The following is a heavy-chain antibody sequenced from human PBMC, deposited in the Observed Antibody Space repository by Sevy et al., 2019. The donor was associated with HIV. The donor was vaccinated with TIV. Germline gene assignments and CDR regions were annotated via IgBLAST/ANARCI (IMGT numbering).Heavy chain of an antibody. V-gene: IGHV1-69*13. CDR1: GGTFSSYA. CDR2: IIPIFGTA. D-gene: IGHD3-22*01. CDR3: AILKNYYDSSGYYYY. Sequence: VKVSCKASGGTFSSYAISWVRQAPGQGLEWMGGIIPIFGTANYAQKFQGRVTITADESTSTAYMELSSLRSEDTAVYYCAILKNYYDSSGYYYYWGQGTLVTVSS. J-gene: IGHJ4*02.